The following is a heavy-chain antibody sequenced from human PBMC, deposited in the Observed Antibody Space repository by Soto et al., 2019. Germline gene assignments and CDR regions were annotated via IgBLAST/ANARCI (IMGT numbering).Heavy chain of an antibody. J-gene: IGHJ4*02. CDR1: GYTFTSYD. CDR2: MNPNSGNT. D-gene: IGHD2-15*01. Sequence: ASVKVSCKASGYTFTSYDINWVRQATGQGLEWMGWMNPNSGNTGYAQKFRGRVTMTRNTSISTAYMELSSLRSEDTAVYYCAKDRVSDGIYSSDYWGRGVLVTVSS. V-gene: IGHV1-8*01. CDR3: AKDRVSDGIYSSDY.